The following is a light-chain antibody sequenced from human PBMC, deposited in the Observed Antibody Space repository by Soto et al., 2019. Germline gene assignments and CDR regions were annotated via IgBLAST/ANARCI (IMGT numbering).Light chain of an antibody. CDR1: HSVSSY. V-gene: IGKV3-11*01. CDR2: DAP. J-gene: IGKJ4*01. Sequence: ELGVTQYPAKLPLSPGEGATRSCSARHSVSSYLAWYQQKPGKAPRLLIYDAPNRAPGIPAIFSGSASGTDFTLTISNLGREDVAVYCCQRRSNWALTFGQGTKVHI. CDR3: QRRSNWALT.